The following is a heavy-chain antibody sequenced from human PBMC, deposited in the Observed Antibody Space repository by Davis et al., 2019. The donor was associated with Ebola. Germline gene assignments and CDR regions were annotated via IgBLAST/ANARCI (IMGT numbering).Heavy chain of an antibody. CDR2: IWYDGSNK. V-gene: IGHV3-33*01. CDR3: ARDYEWLVLDY. J-gene: IGHJ4*02. D-gene: IGHD6-19*01. CDR1: GFTFSSYG. Sequence: GGSLRLSCAASGFTFSSYGMHWVRQAPGKGLEWVAVIWYDGSNKYYADSVKGRFTISRDNSKNTLYLQMNSLRAEDTAVYYCARDYEWLVLDYWGQGTLVTVSS.